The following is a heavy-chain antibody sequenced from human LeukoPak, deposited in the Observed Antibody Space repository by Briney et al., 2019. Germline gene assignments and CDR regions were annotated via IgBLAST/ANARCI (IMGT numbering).Heavy chain of an antibody. CDR2: IGNSDTTV. Sequence: GGSLRLPCAASGFTFGSYSMNWVRQAPGKGLEWVSYIGNSDTTVYYADSVKGRFTISRDNAKNSLYLQMNSLRAEDTAVYYCVRDGSMWFFYYCGQGTLVTVSS. CDR1: GFTFGSYS. CDR3: VRDGSMWFFYY. V-gene: IGHV3-48*04. J-gene: IGHJ4*02. D-gene: IGHD2-21*01.